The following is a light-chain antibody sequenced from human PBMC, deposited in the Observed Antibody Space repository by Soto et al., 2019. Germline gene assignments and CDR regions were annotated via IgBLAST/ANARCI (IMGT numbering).Light chain of an antibody. CDR1: QSVSSSY. V-gene: IGKV3-20*01. J-gene: IGKJ1*01. CDR2: GSS. Sequence: EIVMTQSPATLSVSPGERATLACRASQSVSSSYLAWYQQQPGQAPRLLIYGSSNRATGIPDRFSGSGSGTDFTLSISRLEPEDFAVYYCQQYGSSPRTFGHGTKVHIK. CDR3: QQYGSSPRT.